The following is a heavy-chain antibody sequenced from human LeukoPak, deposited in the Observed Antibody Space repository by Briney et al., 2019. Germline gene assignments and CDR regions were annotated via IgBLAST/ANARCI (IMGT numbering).Heavy chain of an antibody. CDR3: AKASVAIPQYCNS. D-gene: IGHD2-2*02. J-gene: IGHJ5*02. V-gene: IGHV3-23*01. Sequence: GGSLRLSCEASGFTFGNYAMNWVRQAPGKGLEWVSTISGTGSSTYYADSAKGRFTISRDNSKDTLFLQLNSLTAADTAMYFCAKASVAIPQYCNSWGQGTLVTASS. CDR1: GFTFGNYA. CDR2: ISGTGSST.